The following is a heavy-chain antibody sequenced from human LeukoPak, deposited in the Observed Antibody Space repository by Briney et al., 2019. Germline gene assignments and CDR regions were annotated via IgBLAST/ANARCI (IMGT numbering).Heavy chain of an antibody. J-gene: IGHJ4*02. V-gene: IGHV1-8*01. CDR2: MNPNSGNT. CDR3: ARSSYYYDSSGYYSNY. CDR1: GYTFTSYD. Sequence: ASVKVSCKASGYTFTSYDINWVRQATGQGLEWMGWMNPNSGNTGYAQKFQGRVTMTGNTSISTAYMELSSLRSEDTAVYYCARSSYYYDSSGYYSNYWGQGTLVTVSS. D-gene: IGHD3-22*01.